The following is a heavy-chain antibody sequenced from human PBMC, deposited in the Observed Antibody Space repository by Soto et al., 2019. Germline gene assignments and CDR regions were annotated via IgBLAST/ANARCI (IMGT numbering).Heavy chain of an antibody. CDR3: ARERYYDSSGSPTADY. D-gene: IGHD3-22*01. CDR1: GGTFSSYA. Sequence: GASVKVSCKASGGTFSSYAISWVRQAPGQGLEWMGGIIPIFGTANYAQKFQGRVTIIADESTSTAYMELSSLRSEDTAVYYCARERYYDSSGSPTADYWGQGTLVTVSS. J-gene: IGHJ4*02. V-gene: IGHV1-69*13. CDR2: IIPIFGTA.